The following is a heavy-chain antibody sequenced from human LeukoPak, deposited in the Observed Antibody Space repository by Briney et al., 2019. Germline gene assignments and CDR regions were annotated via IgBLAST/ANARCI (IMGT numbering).Heavy chain of an antibody. CDR2: IIPIFGTA. Sequence: SVKVSCKASGGTFSSYAISWVRQAPGQGLEWMGGIIPIFGTANYAQKFQGRVTITTDGSTSTAYMELSSPRSEDTAVYYCARLYWPIKLTSWGQGTLVTVSS. J-gene: IGHJ4*02. V-gene: IGHV1-69*05. CDR3: ARLYWPIKLTS. CDR1: GGTFSSYA. D-gene: IGHD2-15*01.